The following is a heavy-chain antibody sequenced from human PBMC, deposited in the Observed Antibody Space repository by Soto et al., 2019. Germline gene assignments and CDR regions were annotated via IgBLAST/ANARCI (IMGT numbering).Heavy chain of an antibody. CDR1: HFAFNIDA. J-gene: IGHJ6*02. V-gene: IGHV3-23*01. CDR2: MSGSGSSI. CDR3: ARDNWNGAYYGLDV. Sequence: EAQLLESGGGLVQPGVSLTLSCVASHFAFNIDAMTWVRQAPGKGLEWVPSMSGSGSSIYYADSVKGRFTITRDKSKKTIYLQRNSLRAEDTAVYGCARDNWNGAYYGLDVWGQGTTVTVS. D-gene: IGHD1-20*01.